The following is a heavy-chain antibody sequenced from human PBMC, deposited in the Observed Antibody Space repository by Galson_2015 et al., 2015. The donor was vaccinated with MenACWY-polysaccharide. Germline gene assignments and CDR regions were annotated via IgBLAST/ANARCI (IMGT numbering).Heavy chain of an antibody. J-gene: IGHJ3*01. D-gene: IGHD4-17*01. Sequence: SLRLSCAASGFTFSSCAMSWVRQAPGRGLEWVSGISSSGGTTYYADSVKGRFTISRDNSKNTLYLQMNSLRAEDTAVYYCAKRRTTVCAFDLWGHGTIVTVSS. CDR3: AKRRTTVCAFDL. CDR1: GFTFSSCA. CDR2: ISSSGGTT. V-gene: IGHV3-23*01.